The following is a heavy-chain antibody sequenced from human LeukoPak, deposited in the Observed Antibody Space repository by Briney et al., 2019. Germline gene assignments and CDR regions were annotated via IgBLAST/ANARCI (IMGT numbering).Heavy chain of an antibody. J-gene: IGHJ6*03. Sequence: GGSLRLSCAASGFTFSSYAMSWVRQAPGKGLEWVSVIYSGGSTYYADSVKGRFTISRDNSKNTLYLQMNSLRAEDTAVYYCARGGAHYDFWRAGYYMDVWGKGTTVTVSS. CDR3: ARGGAHYDFWRAGYYMDV. V-gene: IGHV3-53*01. CDR1: GFTFSSYA. D-gene: IGHD3-3*01. CDR2: IYSGGST.